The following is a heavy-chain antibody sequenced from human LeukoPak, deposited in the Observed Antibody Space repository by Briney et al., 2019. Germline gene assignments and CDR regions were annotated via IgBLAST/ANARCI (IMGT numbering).Heavy chain of an antibody. D-gene: IGHD1-26*01. CDR1: GFTFSSYD. V-gene: IGHV3-13*01. J-gene: IGHJ3*02. CDR2: IGTAGDT. Sequence: GGSLRLSCAASGFTFSSYDMHWVRQATGKGLEWVSAIGTAGDTYYPGSVKGRFTISRENAKNALYLQMNSLRAGDTAVYYCARALKDGATTLHSFDIWGQGTMVTVSS. CDR3: ARALKDGATTLHSFDI.